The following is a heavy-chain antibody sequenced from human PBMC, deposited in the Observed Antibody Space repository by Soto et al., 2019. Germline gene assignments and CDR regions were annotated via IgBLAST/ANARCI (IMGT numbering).Heavy chain of an antibody. D-gene: IGHD5-18*01. CDR3: ARGSADTAMVDY. CDR2: INPNSGGT. V-gene: IGHV1-2*04. J-gene: IGHJ4*02. CDR1: GGTFSSYA. Sequence: GASVKVSCKASGGTFSSYAISWVRQAPGQGLEWMGWINPNSGGTNYAQKFQGWVTMTRDTSISTAYMELSRLRSDDTAVYYCARGSADTAMVDYWGQGTLVTVSS.